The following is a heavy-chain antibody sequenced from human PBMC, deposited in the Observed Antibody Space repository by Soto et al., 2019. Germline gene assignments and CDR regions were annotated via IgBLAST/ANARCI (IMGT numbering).Heavy chain of an antibody. CDR2: ISGSGGST. CDR3: AKSRWSDIVLMVYDY. Sequence: EVQLLESGGGLVQPGGSLRLSCAASGFTFSSYAMSWVRQAPGKGLEWVSAISGSGGSTYYADSVKGRFNISRDNSKNAPYLQMNSLRAEEPAVYYCAKSRWSDIVLMVYDYWGQGTLVTVSS. V-gene: IGHV3-23*01. CDR1: GFTFSSYA. D-gene: IGHD2-8*01. J-gene: IGHJ4*02.